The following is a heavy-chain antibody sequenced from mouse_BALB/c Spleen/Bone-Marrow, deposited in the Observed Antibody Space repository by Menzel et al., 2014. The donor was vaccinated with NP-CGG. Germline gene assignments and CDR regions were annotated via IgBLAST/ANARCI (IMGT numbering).Heavy chain of an antibody. V-gene: IGHV5-4*02. CDR1: GFTFSDYY. CDR3: SRDYYGMYFDV. CDR2: ISDGGSYT. J-gene: IGHJ1*01. D-gene: IGHD1-1*01. Sequence: DVQLVESGGGLVKPGGSLKLSCAASGFTFSDYYMYWVRQTPEKRLEWVAPISDGGSYTYYPDSVEDRFTISRDNAKNNLYLQMSSLRSEDTARYCCSRDYYGMYFDVWGAGTTVTVAS.